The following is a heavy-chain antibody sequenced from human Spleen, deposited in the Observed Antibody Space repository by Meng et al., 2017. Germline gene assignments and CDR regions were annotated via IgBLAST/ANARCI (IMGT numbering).Heavy chain of an antibody. CDR3: TTDCTGGVVVVPAIY. CDR2: IKSKTDGGTT. Sequence: GGSLMISCPASGFTFSNAWMSWVRQAPGKGLEWVGRIKSKTDGGTTDYPAPVKGRFTISRDESKNTLYLQMNSLKTEDTAVYYCTTDCTGGVVVVPAIYWGQGTLVTVSS. D-gene: IGHD2-15*01. CDR1: GFTFSNAW. V-gene: IGHV3-15*01. J-gene: IGHJ4*02.